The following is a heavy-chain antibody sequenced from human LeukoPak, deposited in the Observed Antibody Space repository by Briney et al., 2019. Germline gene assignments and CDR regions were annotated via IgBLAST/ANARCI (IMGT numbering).Heavy chain of an antibody. CDR2: ISSSSSYI. J-gene: IGHJ3*02. CDR3: ARDLGYDSSGYYIYGFDI. V-gene: IGHV3-21*01. D-gene: IGHD3-22*01. CDR1: GFTFSSYS. Sequence: GSLRLPCAASGFTFSSYSMNWVRQAPGKGLEWVSSISSSSSYIYYADSVKGRFTISRDNAKNSLYLQMNSLRAEDTAVYYCARDLGYDSSGYYIYGFDIWGQGTMVTVSS.